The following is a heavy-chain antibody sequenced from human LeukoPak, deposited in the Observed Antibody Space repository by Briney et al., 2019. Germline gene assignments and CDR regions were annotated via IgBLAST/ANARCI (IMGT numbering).Heavy chain of an antibody. CDR2: IIPIFGTA. J-gene: IGHJ5*02. V-gene: IGHV1-69*13. CDR1: GYTFTSHD. D-gene: IGHD2-2*01. Sequence: SVKVSCKASGYTFTSHDISWVRQAPGQRLEWMGGIIPIFGTANYAQKFQGRVTITADESTSTAYMELSSLRSEDTAVYYCARENHYCSSTSCYRIIPWFDPWGQGTLVTVSS. CDR3: ARENHYCSSTSCYRIIPWFDP.